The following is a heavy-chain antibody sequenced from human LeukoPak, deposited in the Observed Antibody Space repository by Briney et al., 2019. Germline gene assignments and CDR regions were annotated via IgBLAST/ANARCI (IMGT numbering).Heavy chain of an antibody. CDR2: MNPNSGNT. CDR3: ARGMGARLYYYYMDV. J-gene: IGHJ6*03. Sequence: ASVKVSCKASGYTFTSYDINWVRQATGQGLEWMGWMNPNSGNTGYAQKFQGRVTMTRNTSISTAYVELSSLRSEDTAVYYCARGMGARLYYYYMDVWGKGTTVTVSS. V-gene: IGHV1-8*01. CDR1: GYTFTSYD. D-gene: IGHD1-26*01.